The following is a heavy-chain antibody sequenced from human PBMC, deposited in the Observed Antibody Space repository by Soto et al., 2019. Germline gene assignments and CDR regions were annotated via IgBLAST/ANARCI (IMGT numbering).Heavy chain of an antibody. J-gene: IGHJ4*02. V-gene: IGHV6-1*01. CDR2: TYYKSRWYD. Sequence: QVQLQQSGPGLVKPSQTLSLTCAISGDSVSSNSVAWYWIRQSPSRGLEWLGRTYYKSRWYDDYAVSVKSRIRISPDTSKNQFSPQLTSVTPGDTAVYYCARGGFYMTVANFDCWGQGTLVTVSS. CDR3: ARGGFYMTVANFDC. D-gene: IGHD6-19*01. CDR1: GDSVSSNSVA.